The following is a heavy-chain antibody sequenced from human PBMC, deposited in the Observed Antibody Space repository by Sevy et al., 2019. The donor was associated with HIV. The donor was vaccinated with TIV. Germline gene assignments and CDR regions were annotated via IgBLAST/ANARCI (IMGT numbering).Heavy chain of an antibody. CDR2: IFPSGGS. CDR1: GGSIRSGRYY. J-gene: IGHJ5*01. D-gene: IGHD5-12*01. CDR3: ARAEGDGYNYGHFDS. V-gene: IGHV4-61*02. Sequence: TLSLTCTVSGGSIRSGRYYWTWIRQPAGKGLEWIGRIFPSGGSNFNPSMMSRVSMSIDTSKKQFSLRLTSVTAADTAVYYCARAEGDGYNYGHFDSWGPGTLVTVSS.